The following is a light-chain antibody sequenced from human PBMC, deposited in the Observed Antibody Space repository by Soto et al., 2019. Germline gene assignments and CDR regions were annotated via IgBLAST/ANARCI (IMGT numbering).Light chain of an antibody. CDR3: CSYTSSSTNVV. CDR2: DVS. V-gene: IGLV2-14*01. Sequence: QSVLTQPASVSGSPGQSITISCTGTSSDVGGYNYVSWYQQHPGKAPKHMIYDVSNRPSGVSNRFSGSQSGNTASLTISGLQDEDEADYYCCSYTSSSTNVVFGGGTQLTVL. CDR1: SSDVGGYNY. J-gene: IGLJ2*01.